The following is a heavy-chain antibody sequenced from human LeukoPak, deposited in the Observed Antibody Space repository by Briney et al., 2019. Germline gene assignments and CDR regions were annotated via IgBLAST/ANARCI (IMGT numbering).Heavy chain of an antibody. Sequence: ASVKVSCKASGYTFISYHIHWVRQAPGQGLEWMGIINPSGGSITYAQKFQGRVTMTRDMSTSTVYMELSSLRSEDMAVYYCARAVKYRSGPLTDLLPYYFDYWGQGTLVTVSS. CDR1: GYTFISYH. CDR3: ARAVKYRSGPLTDLLPYYFDY. J-gene: IGHJ4*02. D-gene: IGHD6-19*01. V-gene: IGHV1-46*01. CDR2: INPSGGSI.